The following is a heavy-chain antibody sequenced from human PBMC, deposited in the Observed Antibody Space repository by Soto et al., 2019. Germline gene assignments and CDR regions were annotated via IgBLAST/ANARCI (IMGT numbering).Heavy chain of an antibody. V-gene: IGHV3-23*01. J-gene: IGHJ3*02. D-gene: IGHD2-2*01. Sequence: PGGSLRLSCAASGFTFSSYAMSWVRQAPGKGLEWVSAISGSGGSTYYADSVKGRFTISRDNSKNTLYLQMNSLRAEDTAVYYCAKVDIVVVPAPTAAFDIWGQGTMVTVSS. CDR3: AKVDIVVVPAPTAAFDI. CDR1: GFTFSSYA. CDR2: ISGSGGST.